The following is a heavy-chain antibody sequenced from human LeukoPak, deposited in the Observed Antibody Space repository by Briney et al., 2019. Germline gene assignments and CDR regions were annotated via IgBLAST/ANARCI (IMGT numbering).Heavy chain of an antibody. V-gene: IGHV3-21*01. CDR3: ARDLRGFAYEPPGDDY. CDR2: ISSSSSYI. CDR1: GFTFSSYS. D-gene: IGHD1-26*01. Sequence: GGSLRLSCAASGFTFSSYSMTWVRQAPGKGLEWVSSISSSSSYIYYADSVKGRFTISRDNAKNSLYLQMNSLRAEDTAVYYCARDLRGFAYEPPGDDYWGQGTLVTVSS. J-gene: IGHJ4*02.